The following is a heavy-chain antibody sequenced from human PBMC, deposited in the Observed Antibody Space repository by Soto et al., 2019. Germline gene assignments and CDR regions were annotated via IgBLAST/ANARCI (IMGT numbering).Heavy chain of an antibody. D-gene: IGHD6-19*01. CDR2: INYTGTT. CDR3: AREGGSGWYYYDY. V-gene: IGHV4-34*01. Sequence: XAGLXXXXXXXXLTXAXXXXXFXGYSWTWXRQAPGKGLDWIGEINYTGTTNYSPSLKSRVTLSVDTSKNQFSLELRSVSAADTAVYYCAREGGSGWYYYDYWGHGTLVTVSS. J-gene: IGHJ4*01. CDR1: XXXFXGYS.